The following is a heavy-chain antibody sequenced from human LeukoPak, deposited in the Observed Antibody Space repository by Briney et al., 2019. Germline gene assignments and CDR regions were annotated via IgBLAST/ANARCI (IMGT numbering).Heavy chain of an antibody. CDR1: GGSFSSYY. CDR3: AREGIAVAVFDY. J-gene: IGHJ4*02. CDR2: IYYSGST. D-gene: IGHD6-19*01. Sequence: SETLSLTCTVSGGSFSSYYWSWIRQPPGKGLEWIGSIYYSGSTDYNPSLKSRVTISVDTSKNQFSLKLSSVTAADTAVYYCAREGIAVAVFDYWGQGTLVTVSS. V-gene: IGHV4-59*01.